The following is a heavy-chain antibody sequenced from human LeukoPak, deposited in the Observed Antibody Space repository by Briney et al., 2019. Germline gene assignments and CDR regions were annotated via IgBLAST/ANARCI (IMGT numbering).Heavy chain of an antibody. V-gene: IGHV3-7*03. CDR3: ARDQGNDYGGNPLDY. CDR1: GFTFSGYW. J-gene: IGHJ4*02. Sequence: PGGSLRLSCAASGFTFSGYWMHWVRQAPGKGLEWVANIKQDGTVKYYVDSVKGRFTISRDNAKNSLFLQMNSLRAEDTAVYYCARDQGNDYGGNPLDYWGQGTLVTVSS. CDR2: IKQDGTVK. D-gene: IGHD4-23*01.